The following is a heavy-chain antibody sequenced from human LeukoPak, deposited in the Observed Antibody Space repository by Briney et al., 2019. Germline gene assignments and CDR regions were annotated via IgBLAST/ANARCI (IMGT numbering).Heavy chain of an antibody. Sequence: PGGSLRLSCAASGFSFSSYNMNWVRQTPGKGLVWVSRINSDGSSTSYADSVKGRFTISRDNAKNTLYLQMNSLRAEDTAVYYCARGYLSGGTWDRDYWGQGTLVTVSS. D-gene: IGHD2-15*01. CDR2: INSDGSST. V-gene: IGHV3-74*01. J-gene: IGHJ4*02. CDR1: GFSFSSYN. CDR3: ARGYLSGGTWDRDY.